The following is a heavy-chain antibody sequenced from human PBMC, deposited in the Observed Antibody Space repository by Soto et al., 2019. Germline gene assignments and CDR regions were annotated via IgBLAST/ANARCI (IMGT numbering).Heavy chain of an antibody. D-gene: IGHD1-26*01. CDR3: AREWELANWFDH. J-gene: IGHJ5*02. CDR1: VGTFSSYA. Sequence: SVKVSCKASVGTFSSYAISWVRQAPGQGLEWMGGIIPIFGTANYAQKFQGRVTITADESTSTAYMELSSLRSEDTAVYYCAREWELANWFDHWGQGTLVTISS. V-gene: IGHV1-69*13. CDR2: IIPIFGTA.